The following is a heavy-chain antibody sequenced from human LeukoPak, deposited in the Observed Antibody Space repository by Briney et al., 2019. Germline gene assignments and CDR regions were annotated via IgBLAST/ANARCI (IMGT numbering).Heavy chain of an antibody. Sequence: PGGSLRLSCSASGFTFSSYAMHWVRQAPGKGLEYVSAISSNGGSTYYADSVKGRFTFSRDNSKNTLYLQMSSLRAEDTAVYYCVVAEGITGTQAFDYWGQGTLVTVSS. CDR1: GFTFSSYA. D-gene: IGHD1-7*01. J-gene: IGHJ4*02. CDR3: VVAEGITGTQAFDY. V-gene: IGHV3-64D*06. CDR2: ISSNGGST.